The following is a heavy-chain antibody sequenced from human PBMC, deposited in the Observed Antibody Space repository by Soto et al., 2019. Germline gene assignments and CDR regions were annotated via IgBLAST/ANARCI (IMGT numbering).Heavy chain of an antibody. V-gene: IGHV1-46*01. Sequence: QVQLVQSGAEVKKPGASVKVSCKASGYTFTFYYMHWVRQAPGQGLEWLGVINPYGGSTNYAQKFQGRVNMTRDTSTSTVYMELYALTSEDTAVYYCARVGYYGSGTYYGLGDFWGQGTLVTVSS. CDR1: GYTFTFYY. J-gene: IGHJ1*01. CDR3: ARVGYYGSGTYYGLGDF. CDR2: INPYGGST. D-gene: IGHD3-10*01.